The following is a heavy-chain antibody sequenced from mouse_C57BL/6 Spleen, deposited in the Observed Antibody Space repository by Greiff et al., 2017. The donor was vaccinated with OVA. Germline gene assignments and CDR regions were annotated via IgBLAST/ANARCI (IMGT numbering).Heavy chain of an antibody. CDR2: ISYDGSN. CDR1: GYSITSGYY. CDR3: AREEDYGNHYFDY. Sequence: ESGPGLVKPSQSLSLTCSVTGYSITSGYYWNWIRQFPGNKLEWMGYISYDGSNNYNPSLKNRISITRDTSKNQFFLKLNSVTTEDTATYYCAREEDYGNHYFDYWGQGTTLTVSS. D-gene: IGHD2-1*01. V-gene: IGHV3-6*01. J-gene: IGHJ2*01.